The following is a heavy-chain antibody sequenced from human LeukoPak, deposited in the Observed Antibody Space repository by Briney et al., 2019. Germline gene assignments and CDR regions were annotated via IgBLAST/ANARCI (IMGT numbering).Heavy chain of an antibody. Sequence: GGSLRLSCAASVLIVHSYWKSGVRQAPGKGLEWVANIKQDGSEKYYVDSVKGRFTISRDNAKNSLYLQMKSLRAEHTAVYYCARVSYRTAAAGDLDYWGQGTLVTVSS. CDR3: ARVSYRTAAAGDLDY. V-gene: IGHV3-7*01. CDR1: VLIVHSYW. D-gene: IGHD6-13*01. CDR2: IKQDGSEK. J-gene: IGHJ4*02.